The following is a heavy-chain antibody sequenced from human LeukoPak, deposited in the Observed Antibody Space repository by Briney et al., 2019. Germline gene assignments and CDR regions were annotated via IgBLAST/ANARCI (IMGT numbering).Heavy chain of an antibody. CDR2: IYSGGST. J-gene: IGHJ4*02. V-gene: IGHV3-66*01. CDR1: GFTVSSNY. D-gene: IGHD2-15*01. CDR3: ARYCSGVSCYSGYDY. Sequence: QPGGSLRLSCAASGFTVSSNYMSWVRQAPGKGLEWVSVIYSGGSTYYADSVKGRFTISRDNSKNTLYLQMGSLRAEDMAVYYCARYCSGVSCYSGYDYWGQGTLVTVSS.